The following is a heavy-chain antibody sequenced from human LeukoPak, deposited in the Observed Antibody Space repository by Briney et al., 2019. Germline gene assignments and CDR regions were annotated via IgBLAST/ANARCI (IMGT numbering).Heavy chain of an antibody. CDR1: GYSFTSYW. J-gene: IGHJ5*02. Sequence: GESLKISCKASGYSFTSYWIGWVRQMPGKGLEWMGIIYPGDSDTRYSPSFQGQVTISADKSISTAYLQWSSLKASDTAMYYCARQGRPIIVVPAATWFDPWGQGTLVTVSS. CDR2: IYPGDSDT. V-gene: IGHV5-51*01. CDR3: ARQGRPIIVVPAATWFDP. D-gene: IGHD2-2*01.